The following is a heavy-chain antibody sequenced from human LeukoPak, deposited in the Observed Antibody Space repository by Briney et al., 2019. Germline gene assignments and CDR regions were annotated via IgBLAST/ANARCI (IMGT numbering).Heavy chain of an antibody. CDR2: IYHSGST. V-gene: IGHV4-30-2*01. CDR1: GGSISSGGYS. J-gene: IGHJ4*02. CDR3: ARGDILTGYYHY. D-gene: IGHD3-9*01. Sequence: SETLSLTCAVSGGSISSGGYSWSWIRQPPGKGLEWIGYIYHSGSTYYNPSLKSRVTISVDRSKNQFSLKLSSVTAADTAVYYCARGDILTGYYHYWGQGTLVTVSS.